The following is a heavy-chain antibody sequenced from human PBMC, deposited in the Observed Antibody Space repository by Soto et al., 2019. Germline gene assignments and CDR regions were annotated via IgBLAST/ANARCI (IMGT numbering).Heavy chain of an antibody. V-gene: IGHV1-2*02. CDR2: INPNSGDT. J-gene: IGHJ4*02. CDR1: GYTFIDYF. D-gene: IGHD5-18*01. CDR3: ARQLDTTMVTDY. Sequence: ASVKVSCKASGYTFIDYFMHWVRQAPGQGLEWMGWINPNSGDTNYAQKFQGRVTMTRDTSISTAYMELSRLRSDDTAVYYCARQLDTTMVTDYWGQGTLVTVS.